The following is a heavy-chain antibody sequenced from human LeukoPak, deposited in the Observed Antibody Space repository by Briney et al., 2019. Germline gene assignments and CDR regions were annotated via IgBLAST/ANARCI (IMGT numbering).Heavy chain of an antibody. CDR1: GFTFTNYA. V-gene: IGHV3-30*09. CDR2: VSYDGTDT. D-gene: IGHD6-19*01. CDR3: ARAEKIAVAGMGYYFDY. Sequence: PGGSLRLSCAASGFTFTNYAMNWVRQAPGKGLEWVATVSYDGTDTSYADSVKGRFAIFRDNSKNTLYLQMNSLRAEDTAVYYCARAEKIAVAGMGYYFDYWGQGTLVTVSS. J-gene: IGHJ4*02.